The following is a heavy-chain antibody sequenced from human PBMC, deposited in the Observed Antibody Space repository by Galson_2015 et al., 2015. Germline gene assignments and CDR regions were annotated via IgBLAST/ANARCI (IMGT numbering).Heavy chain of an antibody. V-gene: IGHV6-1*01. Sequence: CALSGDSVSSNSAAWNWIRQSPSRGLEWLGRTYYRSKWYNDYAVSVKSRITINPDTSKNQFSLQLNSVTPEDTAVYYCARDLFLAGQKDYYYGTDVPRHRTPVAPS. CDR2: TYYRSKWYN. CDR1: GDSVSSNSAA. CDR3: ARDLFLAGQKDYYYGTDV. J-gene: IGHJ6*02. D-gene: IGHD2/OR15-2a*01.